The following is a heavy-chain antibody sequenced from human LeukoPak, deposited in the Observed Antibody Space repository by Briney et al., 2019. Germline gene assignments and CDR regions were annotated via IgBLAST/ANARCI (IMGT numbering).Heavy chain of an antibody. CDR2: IYSGGST. J-gene: IGHJ5*02. CDR3: AKDPCSTSCYWFDP. V-gene: IGHV3-66*01. CDR1: GFTVSSNY. Sequence: GGSLRLSCAASGFTVSSNYMSWVRQAPGKGLEWVSVIYSGGSTYYADSVKGRFTISRDNSENTLYLQMNSLRAEDTAVYYCAKDPCSTSCYWFDPWGQGTLVTVSS. D-gene: IGHD2-2*01.